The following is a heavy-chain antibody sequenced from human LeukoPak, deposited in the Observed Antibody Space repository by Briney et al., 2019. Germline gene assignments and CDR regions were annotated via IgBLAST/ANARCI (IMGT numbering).Heavy chain of an antibody. J-gene: IGHJ4*02. Sequence: SETLSLTCTVSGGSINSYYWSWIRQSAGEGLEWIGGIYSSGSTNYNPSLKSRVTMSVDTSKNQFSLTLSSVTAADTAVYYCAGYCSGGTCPLRFWGQGTLVTVSS. D-gene: IGHD2-15*01. CDR2: IYSSGST. CDR3: AGYCSGGTCPLRF. V-gene: IGHV4-4*07. CDR1: GGSINSYY.